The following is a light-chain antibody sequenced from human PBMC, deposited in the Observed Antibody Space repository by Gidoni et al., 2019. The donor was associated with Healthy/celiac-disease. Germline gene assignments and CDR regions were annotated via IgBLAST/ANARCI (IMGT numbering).Light chain of an antibody. CDR2: DAS. Sequence: EIVLTQSPATLSLSPGERATLSCRASQSVSSYVAWYQQKPGQAPRLLIYDASNRATGIPARFSGSGSGTYFTLTISSLEPEDFAVYYCQQRSNWPLALTFGGGTKVEIK. V-gene: IGKV3-11*01. CDR1: QSVSSY. CDR3: QQRSNWPLALT. J-gene: IGKJ4*01.